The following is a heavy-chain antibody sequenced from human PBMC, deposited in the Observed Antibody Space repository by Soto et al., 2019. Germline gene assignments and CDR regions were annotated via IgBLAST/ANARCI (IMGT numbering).Heavy chain of an antibody. CDR1: GDSTSYYY. CDR2: VYHSGNT. CDR3: AIGYMDWFDP. J-gene: IGHJ5*02. Sequence: SETLSLTCTVSGDSTSYYYWSWIRVAPGKGLEWIGSVYHSGNTNYNPSLKSRVTILRDSSKAQFSLKLNSATAADTAVYYCAIGYMDWFDPWGQGTLVTVSS. V-gene: IGHV4-59*08. D-gene: IGHD2-2*02.